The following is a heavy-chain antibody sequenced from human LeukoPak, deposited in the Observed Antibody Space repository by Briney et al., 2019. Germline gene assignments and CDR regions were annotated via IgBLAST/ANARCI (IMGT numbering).Heavy chain of an antibody. CDR3: ARALGSYSGWFDP. J-gene: IGHJ5*02. V-gene: IGHV5-51*01. Sequence: GESLKISCKASGYSFASYWIGWVRQMSGKGLEWMAIIHPNDASTIYSPSFQGQVTISADKSINTAYLQWSSLKASDTAMYYCARALGSYSGWFDPWGQGTLVTVSS. CDR2: IHPNDAST. D-gene: IGHD3-10*01. CDR1: GYSFASYW.